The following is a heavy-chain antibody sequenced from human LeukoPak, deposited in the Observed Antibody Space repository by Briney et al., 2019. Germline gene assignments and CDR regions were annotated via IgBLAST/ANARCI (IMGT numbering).Heavy chain of an antibody. J-gene: IGHJ5*02. D-gene: IGHD2-2*01. CDR2: IIPIFGTA. CDR1: GYTFTSYD. CDR3: ARDLGEPRGYCSSTSCYPFNWFDP. V-gene: IGHV1-69*13. Sequence: GASVKVSCKASGYTFTSYDINWVRQAPGQGLEWMGGIIPIFGTANYAQKFQGRVTITADESTSTAYMELSSLRSEDTAVYYCARDLGEPRGYCSSTSCYPFNWFDPWGQGTLVTVSS.